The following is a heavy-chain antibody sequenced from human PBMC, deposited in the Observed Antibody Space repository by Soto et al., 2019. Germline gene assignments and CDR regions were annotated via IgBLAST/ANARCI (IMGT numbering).Heavy chain of an antibody. V-gene: IGHV5-51*01. CDR1: GYSFTSYW. D-gene: IGHD3-22*01. CDR3: ARHLTLHPPFGDSSGYLHYYYGMDV. Sequence: PGESLKISCKGSGYSFTSYWIGWVRQMPGKGLEWMGIIYPGDSDTRYSPSFQGQVTISADKSISTAYLQWSSLKASDTAMYYCARHLTLHPPFGDSSGYLHYYYGMDVWGQGTTVTVSS. CDR2: IYPGDSDT. J-gene: IGHJ6*02.